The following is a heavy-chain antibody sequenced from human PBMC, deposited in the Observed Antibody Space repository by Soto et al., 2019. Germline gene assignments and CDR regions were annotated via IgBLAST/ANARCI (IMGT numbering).Heavy chain of an antibody. CDR3: VRYCSTTKCPFDY. J-gene: IGHJ4*02. D-gene: IGHD2-2*01. CDR1: GGSISSGGSY. V-gene: IGHV4-30-4*01. CDR2: IYYSGNT. Sequence: SETLSLTCPVSGGSISSGGSYWGWIRQPPGKGLEWIGYIYYSGNTYFNPSLKSRVTLSVDTSKNQFSLNLSSVTAADTAVYYCVRYCSTTKCPFDYWGQGTLVTVSS.